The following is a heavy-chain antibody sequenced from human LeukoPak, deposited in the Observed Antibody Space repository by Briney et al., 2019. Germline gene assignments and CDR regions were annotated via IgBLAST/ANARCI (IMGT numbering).Heavy chain of an antibody. D-gene: IGHD2-2*01. CDR1: GYRFTSYW. J-gene: IGHJ5*02. V-gene: IGHV5-51*01. CDR2: IYPGDSDT. Sequence: GESLKISFKGSGYRFTSYWIGWVRPMPGKGLEWMGIIYPGDSDTRYSPSFQGQVTISADKSISTAYLQWSSLKASDTAMYYCARRYGYCSSTSCFNIGGWFDPWGQGTLVTVSS. CDR3: ARRYGYCSSTSCFNIGGWFDP.